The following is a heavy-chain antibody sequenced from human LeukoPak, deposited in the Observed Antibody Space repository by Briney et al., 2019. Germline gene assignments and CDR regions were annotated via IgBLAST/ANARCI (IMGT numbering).Heavy chain of an antibody. V-gene: IGHV1-46*01. J-gene: IGHJ4*02. CDR1: GYTFTSYY. CDR2: INPSGATT. D-gene: IGHD6-19*01. CDR3: AKEGNSGWVPKY. Sequence: ASVNVSCKASGYTFTSYYIHWVRQAPGQGLEWMGMINPSGATTTYAQNFQGRATMTRDTSTRTAYMELSSLRSEDTAVYYCAKEGNSGWVPKYWGQGTLVTVSS.